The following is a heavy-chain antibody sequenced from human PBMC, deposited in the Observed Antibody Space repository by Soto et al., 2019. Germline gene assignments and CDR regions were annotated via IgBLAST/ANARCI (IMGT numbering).Heavy chain of an antibody. CDR2: ISYDGSNK. D-gene: IGHD6-13*01. CDR1: GFTFSSYG. Sequence: PGGSLRLSCAASGFTFSSYGMHWVRQAPGKGLEWVAVISYDGSNKYYADSVKGRFTISRDNSKNTLYLQMNSLRAEDTAVYYCAKAPYSSSWYYFHYWGQGTLVTVSS. V-gene: IGHV3-30*18. CDR3: AKAPYSSSWYYFHY. J-gene: IGHJ4*02.